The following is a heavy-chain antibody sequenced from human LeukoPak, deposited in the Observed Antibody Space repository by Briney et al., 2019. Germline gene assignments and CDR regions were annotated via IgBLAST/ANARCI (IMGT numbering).Heavy chain of an antibody. Sequence: NPGGSLRLSCAASGFTFSDYYMSWIRQAPGKGLEWVSYISSSGSTIYYADSVKGRFTISRDNAKNSLYLQMNSLRAEDTAVYYCARGSVADQDAFDIWGQGTMVTVSS. CDR2: ISSSGSTI. CDR3: ARGSVADQDAFDI. CDR1: GFTFSDYY. D-gene: IGHD6-19*01. V-gene: IGHV3-11*01. J-gene: IGHJ3*02.